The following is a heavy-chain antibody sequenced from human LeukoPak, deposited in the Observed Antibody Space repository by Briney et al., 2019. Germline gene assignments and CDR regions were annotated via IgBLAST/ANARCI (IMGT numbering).Heavy chain of an antibody. CDR3: ARSGTYYNNWFDP. J-gene: IGHJ5*02. CDR1: GGSISSTSLY. Sequence: PSETLSLTCTVSGGSISSTSLYWGWIRQPPGKGLEWIGSISYSVGTYYNPSLKSRVTISVDTSKNQFSLKLNSVTAADTAVYFCARSGTYYNNWFDPWGQGTLVTVSS. D-gene: IGHD3-10*01. V-gene: IGHV4-39*07. CDR2: ISYSVGT.